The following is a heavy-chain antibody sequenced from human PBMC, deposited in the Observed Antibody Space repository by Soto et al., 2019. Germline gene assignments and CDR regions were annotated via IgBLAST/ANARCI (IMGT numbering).Heavy chain of an antibody. CDR1: GFTFSSYG. D-gene: IGHD2-15*01. V-gene: IGHV3-21*01. CDR3: ARLYCRGGSCYSGDDFDI. J-gene: IGHJ3*02. CDR2: ISTSTSYI. Sequence: GGSLRLSCAASGFTFSSYGMNWVRQAPGKGLEWVSSISTSTSYIYYADSVKGRFTISRDNAKNSVYLQMNSLRAEDTAVYYCARLYCRGGSCYSGDDFDIWGQGTMVTVSS.